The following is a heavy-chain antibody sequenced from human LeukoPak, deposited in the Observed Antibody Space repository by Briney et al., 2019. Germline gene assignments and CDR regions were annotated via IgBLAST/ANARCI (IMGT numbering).Heavy chain of an antibody. J-gene: IGHJ4*02. D-gene: IGHD4-11*01. CDR2: TYYSGST. CDR3: ATHGRHDYPAGIYCFDY. V-gene: IGHV4-39*01. Sequence: PSETLSLTCTVSGDSISSSNYYWGWIRQPPGKGLEWIGSTYYSGSTYYNPSLKSRVTISVDTSRNQFSLKLSSVTAADTAVYYCATHGRHDYPAGIYCFDYWGQGTLVTVSS. CDR1: GDSISSSNYY.